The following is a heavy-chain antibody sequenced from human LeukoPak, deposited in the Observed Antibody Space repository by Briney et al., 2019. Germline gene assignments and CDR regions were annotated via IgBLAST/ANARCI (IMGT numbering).Heavy chain of an antibody. Sequence: SETLSLTCTVSGGSISSYYWSWIRQPPGKGLEWIGYIYYSGSTNDNPSLKSRITMSVDTSKNQFSLKLSSVTAADTAVYYCARGGYCSGGSCPFDYWGQGTLVTVSS. CDR1: GGSISSYY. D-gene: IGHD2-15*01. J-gene: IGHJ4*02. CDR2: IYYSGST. CDR3: ARGGYCSGGSCPFDY. V-gene: IGHV4-59*12.